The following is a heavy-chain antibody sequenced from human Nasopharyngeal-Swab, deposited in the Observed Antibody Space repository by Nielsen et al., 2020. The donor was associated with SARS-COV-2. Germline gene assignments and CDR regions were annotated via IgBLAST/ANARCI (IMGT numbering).Heavy chain of an antibody. D-gene: IGHD3-3*01. V-gene: IGHV3-30*03. CDR3: ARPHWVTYYDFWSGYYSEYFQH. J-gene: IGHJ1*01. CDR1: GFTFSSYG. CDR2: ISYDGSNK. Sequence: GGSLRLSCAASGFTFSSYGMPWVRQAPGKGLEWVAVISYDGSNKYYADSVKGRFTISRDNSKNTLYLQMNSLRAEDTAVYYCARPHWVTYYDFWSGYYSEYFQHWGQGTLVTVSS.